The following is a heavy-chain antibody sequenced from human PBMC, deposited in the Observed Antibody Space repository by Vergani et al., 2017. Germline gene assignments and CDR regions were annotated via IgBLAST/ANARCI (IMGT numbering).Heavy chain of an antibody. V-gene: IGHV4-30-4*08. D-gene: IGHD4/OR15-4a*01. CDR2: IYPTGST. J-gene: IGHJ2*01. CDR1: GDSISAGDFY. Sequence: QVQLQESGPGLVKPSQTLSLTCVVSGDSISAGDFYWSWIRQPPGKGLEWMGSIYPTGSTYYNPSLKSRLTISVDMSKNQFALRLTSVTAADTAVYFCTRDFESAKGDYWYFDVWGRGTLVTISS. CDR3: TRDFESAKGDYWYFDV.